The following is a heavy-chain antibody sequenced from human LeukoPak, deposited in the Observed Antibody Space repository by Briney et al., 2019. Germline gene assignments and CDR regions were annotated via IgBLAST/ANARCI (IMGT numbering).Heavy chain of an antibody. CDR2: ISGSGSNT. D-gene: IGHD5-12*01. Sequence: TGGSLRLSCAASGFTFTTYGMIWVRQAPGKGLEWVLGISGSGSNTYYADSAKGRFTSSRDYSKRTVYLQMNSLRTEDTAVYYCARVGVDIGRTFDYWGQGTLVTVSS. CDR3: ARVGVDIGRTFDY. J-gene: IGHJ4*02. V-gene: IGHV3-23*01. CDR1: GFTFTTYG.